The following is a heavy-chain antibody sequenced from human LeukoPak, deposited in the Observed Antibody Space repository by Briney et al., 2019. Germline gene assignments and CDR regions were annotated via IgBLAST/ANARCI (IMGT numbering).Heavy chain of an antibody. CDR2: IRYDGREK. CDR1: GFSFNSYD. CDR3: ATSVTGYSSPFYY. J-gene: IGHJ4*02. Sequence: GGSLRLSCAASGFSFNSYDMKWVRQSPGKGLEWVTFIRYDGREKYYVDSVEGRFTISRDNSKNTLYLQMNSLRAEDTAVYYCATSVTGYSSPFYYWGQGTLVTVSP. V-gene: IGHV3-30*02. D-gene: IGHD6-13*01.